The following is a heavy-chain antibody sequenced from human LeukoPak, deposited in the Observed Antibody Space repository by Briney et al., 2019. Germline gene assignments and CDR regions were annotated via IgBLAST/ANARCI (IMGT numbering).Heavy chain of an antibody. CDR3: ARGGQQLAYFDY. Sequence: GGSLRLSCAASGFTFSSYAMHWVRQAPGKGLEWVAVISYDGSNKYYADSVKGRFTISRDNSKNTLYLQMNSLRAEDTAVYYCARGGQQLAYFDYWGQGTLVTVSS. D-gene: IGHD6-13*01. J-gene: IGHJ4*02. CDR2: ISYDGSNK. CDR1: GFTFSSYA. V-gene: IGHV3-30-3*01.